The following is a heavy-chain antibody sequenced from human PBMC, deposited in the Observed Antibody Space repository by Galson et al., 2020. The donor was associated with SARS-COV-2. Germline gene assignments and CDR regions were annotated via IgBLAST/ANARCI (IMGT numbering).Heavy chain of an antibody. D-gene: IGHD3-22*01. Sequence: SSYWMHWVRQAPGKGLVWVSRINSDGSSTTYADSVKGRFTISRDNAKNMLYLQMNSLRAEDTAMYYCAKEYYYDSSGPLDAFDIWGQGTMVTVSS. CDR1: SSYW. J-gene: IGHJ3*02. CDR3: AKEYYYDSSGPLDAFDI. V-gene: IGHV3-74*01. CDR2: INSDGSST.